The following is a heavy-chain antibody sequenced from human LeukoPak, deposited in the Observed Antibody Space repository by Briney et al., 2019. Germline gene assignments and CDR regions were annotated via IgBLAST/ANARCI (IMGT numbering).Heavy chain of an antibody. J-gene: IGHJ4*02. V-gene: IGHV4-30-2*01. CDR2: IYHSGST. D-gene: IGHD3-10*01. CDR1: GGSISSGGYS. Sequence: SETLSLTCAVSGGSISSGGYSWTWIRQPPGKGLEWIGYIYHSGSTYYNTSLKSRVTISVDRSKNQFSLKLSSVTAADTAVYYCARVTRVRGVISYFDYWGQGTLVTVSS. CDR3: ARVTRVRGVISYFDY.